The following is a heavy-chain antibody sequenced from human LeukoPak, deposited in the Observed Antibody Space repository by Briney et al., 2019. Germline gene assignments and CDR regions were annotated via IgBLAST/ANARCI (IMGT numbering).Heavy chain of an antibody. CDR2: INPNSGGT. CDR3: ARDVSGTPYSSSWNNWFDP. J-gene: IGHJ5*02. D-gene: IGHD6-13*01. Sequence: SVTVSCKASGYTFTGYYMHWVRQAPGQGLEWMGWINPNSGGTNYAQKFQGRVTMTRNTSISTAYMELSSLRSEDTAVYYCARDVSGTPYSSSWNNWFDPWGQGTLVTVSS. V-gene: IGHV1-2*02. CDR1: GYTFTGYY.